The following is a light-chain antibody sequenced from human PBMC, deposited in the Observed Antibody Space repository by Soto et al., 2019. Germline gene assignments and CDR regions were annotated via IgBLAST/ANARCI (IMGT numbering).Light chain of an antibody. Sequence: SYELTQSPSMSVAPGQTASVTCGGDIIGRNSVHWYQQKPGQAPVLVVYDDSDRPSGIPERFSGSNSGNTATLTISRVEAGDEADYYCQVWDSSSDHVVFGGGTKLTVL. CDR3: QVWDSSSDHVV. V-gene: IGLV3-21*02. J-gene: IGLJ2*01. CDR1: IIGRNS. CDR2: DDS.